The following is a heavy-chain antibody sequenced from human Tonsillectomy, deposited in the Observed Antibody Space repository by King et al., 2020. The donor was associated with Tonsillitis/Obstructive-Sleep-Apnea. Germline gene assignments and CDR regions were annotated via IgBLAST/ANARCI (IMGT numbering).Heavy chain of an antibody. D-gene: IGHD3-22*01. CDR2: INPSGGST. CDR3: ARDLSGGSYDSSVHFDY. V-gene: IGHV1-46*01. Sequence: QLVQSGAEVRKPGASVKVSCRASGYTFTSHYMHWVRQAPGQGLEWMGIINPSGGSTGYAQKFQGRVTMTRDTSTSTVYMELSSLRSEDTAVYYCARDLSGGSYDSSVHFDYWGQGTLVTVSS. CDR1: GYTFTSHY. J-gene: IGHJ4*02.